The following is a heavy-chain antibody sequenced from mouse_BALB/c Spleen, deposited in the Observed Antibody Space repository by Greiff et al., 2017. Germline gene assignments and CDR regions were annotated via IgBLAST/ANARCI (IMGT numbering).Heavy chain of an antibody. V-gene: IGHV2-2*02. J-gene: IGHJ4*01. CDR2: IWSGGST. Sequence: VMLVESGPGLVQPSQSLSITCTVSGFSLTSYGVHWVRQSPGKGLEWLGVIWSGGSTDYNAAFISRLSISKDNSKSQVFFKMNSLQANDTAIYYCARNNYEVRRGAMDYWGQGTSVTVSS. CDR3: ARNNYEVRRGAMDY. D-gene: IGHD2-14*01. CDR1: GFSLTSYG.